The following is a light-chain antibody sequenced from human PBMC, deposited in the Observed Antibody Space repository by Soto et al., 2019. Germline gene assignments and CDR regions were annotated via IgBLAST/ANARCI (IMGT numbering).Light chain of an antibody. CDR2: ANI. CDR3: QSYDSTLSARYV. Sequence: QSVLTQPPSVSGAPGQRVTISCTGSSSNIGAGYDVHWYQQRPGAAPKLLISANINRPSGVPDRFSGSKSGTSASLDITGLQADDEGDYYCQSYDSTLSARYVFGTGTKLTV. V-gene: IGLV1-40*01. CDR1: SSNIGAGYD. J-gene: IGLJ1*01.